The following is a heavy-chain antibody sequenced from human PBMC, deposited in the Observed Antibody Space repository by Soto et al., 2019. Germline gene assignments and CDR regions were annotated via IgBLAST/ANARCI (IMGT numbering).Heavy chain of an antibody. CDR2: IYYNGNT. CDR3: ARSIAQRGLFDY. D-gene: IGHD2-21*01. J-gene: IGHJ4*01. V-gene: IGHV4-31*03. CDR1: GGSINSGGYY. Sequence: SETLSLTCTVSGGSINSGGYYWSWIRQHPGKGLEWIGYIYYNGNTYYNPSLQSRLTISRDTPKNQFSLKLNSVTAADTAVYYCARSIAQRGLFDYPARRTRVTVSS.